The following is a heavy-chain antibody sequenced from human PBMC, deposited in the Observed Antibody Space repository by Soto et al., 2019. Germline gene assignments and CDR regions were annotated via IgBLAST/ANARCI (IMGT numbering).Heavy chain of an antibody. CDR3: ARGSIHLGGLSYDLFDV. CDR2: ISAYNGNT. J-gene: IGHJ5*02. CDR1: GYTFTSYG. Sequence: ASVKVSCKASGYTFTSYGISWVRQAPGQGLEWMGWISAYNGNTNYAQKLQGRVTMTTDTSTSTAYMELRSLRSDDTAVYYCARGSIHLGGLSYDLFDVWGQGSLDTVSS. D-gene: IGHD3-16*02. V-gene: IGHV1-18*01.